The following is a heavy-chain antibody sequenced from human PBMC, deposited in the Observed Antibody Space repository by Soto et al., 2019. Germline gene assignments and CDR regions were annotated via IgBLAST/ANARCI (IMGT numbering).Heavy chain of an antibody. J-gene: IGHJ6*03. CDR1: GFTFSSYS. Sequence: GGSLRLSCAASGFTFSSYSMNWVRQAPGKGLEWVSSISSSSSYIYYADSVKGRFTISRDNAKNSLYLQMNSLRAEDTAVYYCARDQRYFDKSDYYYYMDVWGKGTTVTVSS. CDR3: ARDQRYFDKSDYYYYMDV. V-gene: IGHV3-21*01. D-gene: IGHD3-9*01. CDR2: ISSSSSYI.